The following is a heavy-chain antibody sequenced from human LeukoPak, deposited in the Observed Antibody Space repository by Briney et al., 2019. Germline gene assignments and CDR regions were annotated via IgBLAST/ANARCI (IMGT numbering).Heavy chain of an antibody. CDR3: AKDIRFLEWEGYYGMDV. J-gene: IGHJ6*02. CDR2: ISWNSGSI. V-gene: IGHV3-9*01. Sequence: GGSLRLFCAASGFTFDDYAMHWARHAPGKGLEWVSGISWNSGSIGYADSVKGRFTISRDNAKNSLYLQMNSLRAEDTALYYCAKDIRFLEWEGYYGMDVWGQGTTVTVSS. D-gene: IGHD3-3*01. CDR1: GFTFDDYA.